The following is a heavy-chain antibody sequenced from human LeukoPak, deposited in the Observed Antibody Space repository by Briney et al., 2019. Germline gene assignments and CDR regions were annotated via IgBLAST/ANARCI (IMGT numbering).Heavy chain of an antibody. Sequence: GGSLRLSCAASGFTFSSYAIHWVRQAPGKGLEWVAVISYDGRNKYDADSVKGRFTISRDNSKNTLFLQMNSLRADDTAVYYYARGLEEQWLTTDYWGQGTLVTVSS. CDR1: GFTFSSYA. CDR3: ARGLEEQWLTTDY. J-gene: IGHJ4*02. CDR2: ISYDGRNK. V-gene: IGHV3-30*04. D-gene: IGHD6-19*01.